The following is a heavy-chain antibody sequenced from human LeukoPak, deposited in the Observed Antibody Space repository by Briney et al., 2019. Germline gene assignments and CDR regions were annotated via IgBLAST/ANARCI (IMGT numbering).Heavy chain of an antibody. D-gene: IGHD2-15*01. CDR1: GFTFSDAW. CDR3: TTRRQDGW. CDR2: IKSKSDGGTI. Sequence: PGGSLRLSCVRSGFTFSDAWMRWVRPAPGKGLEWVGRIKSKSDGGTIDYAAPVKGRFTISRDDSRNTLYLQMNSLKTEDTGVYYCTTRRQDGWWGQGTLVTVS. V-gene: IGHV3-15*01. J-gene: IGHJ4*02.